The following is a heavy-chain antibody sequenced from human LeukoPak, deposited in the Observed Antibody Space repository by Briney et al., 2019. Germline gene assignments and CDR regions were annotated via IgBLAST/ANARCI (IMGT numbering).Heavy chain of an antibody. CDR2: IYSGGST. Sequence: GGSLRLSCAASGFTFSSYGMNWVRQAPGKGLEWVSPIYSGGSTYYADSVKGRFTISRDNSKNTLYLQMNSLRAEDTAVYYCARKFKTTAAYYYYYMDVWGKGTTVTVSS. CDR1: GFTFSSYG. V-gene: IGHV3-66*01. J-gene: IGHJ6*03. CDR3: ARKFKTTAAYYYYYMDV. D-gene: IGHD4-17*01.